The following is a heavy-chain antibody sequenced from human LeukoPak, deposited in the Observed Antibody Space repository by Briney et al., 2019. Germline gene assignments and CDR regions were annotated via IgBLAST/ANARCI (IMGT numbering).Heavy chain of an antibody. J-gene: IGHJ4*02. V-gene: IGHV1-2*02. D-gene: IGHD2-15*01. Sequence: ASVKVSCKASGYTFDGYYMHWVRRAPGQGLDWRGWINPNKGATKTEQKFRDRVIMTTDKSLATAYMEVINLTSDDTAVYFCTRSSWDCSSGSCYTNMNFDHWGQGSLVTVSS. CDR2: INPNKGAT. CDR3: TRSSWDCSSGSCYTNMNFDH. CDR1: GYTFDGYY.